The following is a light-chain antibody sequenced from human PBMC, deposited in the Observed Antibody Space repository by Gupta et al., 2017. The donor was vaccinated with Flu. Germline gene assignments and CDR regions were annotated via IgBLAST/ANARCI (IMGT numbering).Light chain of an antibody. Sequence: SITISCTGTSSDVGGYKYVSWYQQHPGKAPKLMIYDVSNRPSGVSNRFSGSKSGNTASLTISGLQAEDGADYYCSSYTSSSTVVFGGGTKLTVL. CDR2: DVS. CDR1: SSDVGGYKY. CDR3: SSYTSSSTVV. V-gene: IGLV2-14*04. J-gene: IGLJ2*01.